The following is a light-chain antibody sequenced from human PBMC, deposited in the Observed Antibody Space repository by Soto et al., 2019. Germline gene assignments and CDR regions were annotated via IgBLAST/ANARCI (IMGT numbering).Light chain of an antibody. V-gene: IGLV2-14*01. CDR2: EVT. Sequence: QSALTQPASVSGSPGQSITISCTGTSSDIGGYKYVSWYQQHPGKAPKLIIYEVTDRPSGISNRFSGSKSGNTASLTIFGLQAEDEGDYYCSSYTSSRDLIFGGGPKLTVL. CDR3: SSYTSSRDLI. CDR1: SSDIGGYKY. J-gene: IGLJ2*01.